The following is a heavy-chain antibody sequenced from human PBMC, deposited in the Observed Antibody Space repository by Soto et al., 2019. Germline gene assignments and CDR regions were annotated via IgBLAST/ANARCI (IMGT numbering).Heavy chain of an antibody. V-gene: IGHV4-39*01. D-gene: IGHD6-13*01. CDR3: ARLVAAAGIDAFDI. CDR1: GGSISSSSYY. J-gene: IGHJ3*02. Sequence: SETLSLTCTVSGGSISSSSYYWGWIRQPPGKGLEWIGSIYYSGSTYYNPSLKSRVTISVDTSKNQFSLKLSAVTAADTAVYYCARLVAAAGIDAFDIWGQGTMVTVSS. CDR2: IYYSGST.